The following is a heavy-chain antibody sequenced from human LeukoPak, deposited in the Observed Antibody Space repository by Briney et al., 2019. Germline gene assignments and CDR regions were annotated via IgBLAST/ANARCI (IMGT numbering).Heavy chain of an antibody. CDR1: GGSISSYY. D-gene: IGHD3-10*01. Sequence: SETLSLTCTVSGGSISSYYWSWIRQPPGKGLEWIGYIYYSGSTNYNPSLKSRVTISVDTSKNQFSLKLSSVTAAETAVYYCARNYYGSGSYLGYYYYYMDVWGKGTTVTVSS. J-gene: IGHJ6*03. CDR2: IYYSGST. CDR3: ARNYYGSGSYLGYYYYYMDV. V-gene: IGHV4-59*12.